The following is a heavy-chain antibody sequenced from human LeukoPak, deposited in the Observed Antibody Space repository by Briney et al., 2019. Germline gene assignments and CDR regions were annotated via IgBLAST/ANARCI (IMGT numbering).Heavy chain of an antibody. CDR2: ISWNSGSI. V-gene: IGHV3-9*01. J-gene: IGHJ4*02. Sequence: GESLRLSCAASGFTFDDYTMHWVRQVPGKGLEWVSGISWNSGSIGYADSVKGRFTISRDNAKNSLYLQMNSLRAADTALYYCAKDRRNDFDFWGQGTLVTVSS. D-gene: IGHD1-14*01. CDR3: AKDRRNDFDF. CDR1: GFTFDDYT.